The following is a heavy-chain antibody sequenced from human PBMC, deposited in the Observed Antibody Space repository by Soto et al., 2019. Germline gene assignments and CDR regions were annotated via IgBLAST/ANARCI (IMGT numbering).Heavy chain of an antibody. CDR1: GLTFSNYA. J-gene: IGHJ6*02. V-gene: IGHV3-23*01. Sequence: GGSLRLSCTASGLTFSNYAMSWVRQAPGKGLEFVSFISGGGGSTYSADSVKGRFTVSRDNLKNTLSLQMNSLRVEDTAVYYCVKLLRSWYGHNALDVWGQGTTVTVSS. CDR3: VKLLRSWYGHNALDV. CDR2: ISGGGGST. D-gene: IGHD4-17*01.